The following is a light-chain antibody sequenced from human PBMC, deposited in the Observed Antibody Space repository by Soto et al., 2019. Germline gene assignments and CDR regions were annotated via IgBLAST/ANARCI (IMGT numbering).Light chain of an antibody. Sequence: QSVLTQPPSASGTPGQRVTISCSGSSSNIGSYAVNWYQQLPGSAPKLLMYTNNVRPSGVPDRFSGSKSGTSASLAISGLQSEDEADYYCTSWDDSLNGVVFGGGTKLTVL. CDR3: TSWDDSLNGVV. CDR1: SSNIGSYA. CDR2: TNN. J-gene: IGLJ3*02. V-gene: IGLV1-44*01.